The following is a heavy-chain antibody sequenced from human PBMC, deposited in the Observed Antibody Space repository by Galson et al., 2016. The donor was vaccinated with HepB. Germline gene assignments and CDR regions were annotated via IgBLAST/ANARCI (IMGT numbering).Heavy chain of an antibody. V-gene: IGHV4-34*01. CDR1: GESFSGYF. Sequence: SETLSLTCAVYGESFSGYFWTWIRQPPGKGLEWIGEVNHSGSTNYNPSLKSRVTTSVDTSKNQFSLNLNSVTAADTAVYYCARERGGYYTSTTCERGQLLYWGQGTLVAVSS. CDR3: ARERGGYYTSTTCERGQLLY. J-gene: IGHJ4*02. CDR2: VNHSGST. D-gene: IGHD2-2*01.